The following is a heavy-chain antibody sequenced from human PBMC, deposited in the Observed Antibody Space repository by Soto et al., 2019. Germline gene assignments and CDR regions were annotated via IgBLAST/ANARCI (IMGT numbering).Heavy chain of an antibody. D-gene: IGHD3-10*01. CDR1: GYTFTSYA. CDR3: ARGNTMVRGVIIRYYYYYYGMDV. V-gene: IGHV1-3*01. Sequence: QVQLVQSGAEVKKPGASVKVSCKASGYTFTSYAMHWVRQAPGQRLEWMGWINAGNGNTNYAQKLQGRVTMTTDTSTSTAYMELRSLRSDDTAVYYCARGNTMVRGVIIRYYYYYYGMDVWGQGTTVTVSS. CDR2: INAGNGNT. J-gene: IGHJ6*02.